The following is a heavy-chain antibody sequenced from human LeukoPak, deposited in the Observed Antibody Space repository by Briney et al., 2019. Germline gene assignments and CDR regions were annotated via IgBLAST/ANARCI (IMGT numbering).Heavy chain of an antibody. V-gene: IGHV4-30-4*01. CDR1: GGSISSGDYY. J-gene: IGHJ4*02. CDR3: ARVNFGRLDY. CDR2: IYYSGST. D-gene: IGHD3-10*01. Sequence: SQTLSLTCTVSGGSISSGDYYWSWIRQPPGKGLEWIGYIYYSGSTYYNPSLKSRVTISVDTSKSQFSLSLNSVTAADTAIYYCARVNFGRLDYWGQGTLVTVSS.